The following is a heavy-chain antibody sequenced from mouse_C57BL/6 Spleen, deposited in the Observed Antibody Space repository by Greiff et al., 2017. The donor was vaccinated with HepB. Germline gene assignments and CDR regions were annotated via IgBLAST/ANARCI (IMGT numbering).Heavy chain of an antibody. CDR3: ARHYYGSSYNAMDY. CDR1: GYTFTSYW. CDR2: IDPNSGGT. D-gene: IGHD1-1*01. Sequence: VKQSCKASGYTFTSYWMHWVKQRPGRGLEWIGRIDPNSGGTKYNEKFKSKATLTVDKPSSTAYMQLSSLTSEDSAVYYCARHYYGSSYNAMDYWGQGTSVTVSS. J-gene: IGHJ4*01. V-gene: IGHV1-72*01.